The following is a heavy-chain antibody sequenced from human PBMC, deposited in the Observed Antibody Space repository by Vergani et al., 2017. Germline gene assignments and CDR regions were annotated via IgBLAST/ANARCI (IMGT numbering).Heavy chain of an antibody. D-gene: IGHD3-10*01. Sequence: EVQLVESGGGLVQPGGSLRLSCSASGFTFSSYAMHWVRQAPGKGLEYVSDISSNGGSTYYADSVKGRFTISRDNSKNTLYLQMSSLRAEDTAVYYCVKAHGAGSYTYYLDYWGQGTLVTVSS. CDR1: GFTFSSYA. V-gene: IGHV3-64D*06. CDR3: VKAHGAGSYTYYLDY. CDR2: ISSNGGST. J-gene: IGHJ4*02.